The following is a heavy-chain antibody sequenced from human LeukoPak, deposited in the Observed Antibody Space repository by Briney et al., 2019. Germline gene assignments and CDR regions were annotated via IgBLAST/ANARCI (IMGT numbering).Heavy chain of an antibody. Sequence: PGGSLRLSCAASGFTFSNYAMSWVRQAPEKGLEWVSTISGSGGNTYYADSVKGRFTISKDNSKNTLYLQMNGLRAEDTAVYYCAKTGYYYASGSYYNFDYWGQGTLVTVSS. CDR3: AKTGYYYASGSYYNFDY. J-gene: IGHJ4*02. CDR2: ISGSGGNT. D-gene: IGHD3-10*01. CDR1: GFTFSNYA. V-gene: IGHV3-23*01.